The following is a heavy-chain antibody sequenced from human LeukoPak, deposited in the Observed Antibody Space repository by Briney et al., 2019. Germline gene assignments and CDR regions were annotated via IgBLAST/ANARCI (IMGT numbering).Heavy chain of an antibody. V-gene: IGHV1-18*01. D-gene: IGHD6-6*01. CDR2: ISAYNGNT. CDR3: ARYCSSSCYYGMDV. Sequence: ASVKVSCKASGYTFTNYGISWVRQAPGQRLEWMGWISAYNGNTNYAQKLQGRVTMTTDTSTSTVYMELRSLRSDDTAVYYCARYCSSSCYYGMDVWGQGTTVTVSS. CDR1: GYTFTNYG. J-gene: IGHJ6*02.